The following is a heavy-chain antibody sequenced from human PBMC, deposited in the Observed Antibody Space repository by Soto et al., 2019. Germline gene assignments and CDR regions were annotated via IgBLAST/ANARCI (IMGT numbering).Heavy chain of an antibody. Sequence: ASVKVSSQASGYIFTNPYINSVRQAPGQGLEWMGIINPSGGSTNYLQKFQGRITMTRDTSTSTVYMELSSLRSEDTAVYFCARADYYDSSGFYYDCWGQGSLVTVSS. J-gene: IGHJ4*02. CDR3: ARADYYDSSGFYYDC. CDR2: INPSGGST. D-gene: IGHD3-22*01. V-gene: IGHV1-46*01. CDR1: GYIFTNPY.